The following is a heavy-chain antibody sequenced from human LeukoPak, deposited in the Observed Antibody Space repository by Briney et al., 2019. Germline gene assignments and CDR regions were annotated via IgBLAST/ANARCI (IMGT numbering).Heavy chain of an antibody. J-gene: IGHJ4*02. CDR1: GFTVSSNY. CDR2: IKDDGGEK. V-gene: IGHV3-7*01. Sequence: GGSLRLSCAASGFTVSSNYMSWVRQAPGKGLEWVANIKDDGGEKYYVDSVKGRFTISRDNTKNLLFLQMNNLRAEDTAVYYCGRDPYYDALDYWGQGTLVTVSS. D-gene: IGHD3-22*01. CDR3: GRDPYYDALDY.